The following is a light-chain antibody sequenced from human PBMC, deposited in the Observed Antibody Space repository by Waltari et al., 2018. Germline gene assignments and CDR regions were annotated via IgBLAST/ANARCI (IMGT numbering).Light chain of an antibody. Sequence: QSVLTQPPSVSAAPGQKVNVSCSGSSSTIWNNYVSWYQQLQGSAPTLLIYDNDKRPSGIPDRLSGYKSGTSATLGITGLQTGDEADYYCGTWDSSLSLYVFGTGTKVTVL. CDR1: SSTIWNNY. V-gene: IGLV1-51*01. CDR3: GTWDSSLSLYV. J-gene: IGLJ1*01. CDR2: DND.